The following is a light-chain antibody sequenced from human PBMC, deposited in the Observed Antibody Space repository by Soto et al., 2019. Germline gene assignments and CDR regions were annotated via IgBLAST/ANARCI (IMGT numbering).Light chain of an antibody. Sequence: DIQMTQSPSALSASVGDTVTITCRASRSVSGWLAWYQQKAGKAPKLLIYDVSALKRGVPPRFSGSGSGSEFTLTISGLHPDDFATYYCQQYESYSATFGPGTRVDLK. J-gene: IGKJ1*01. CDR2: DVS. CDR3: QQYESYSAT. CDR1: RSVSGW. V-gene: IGKV1-5*01.